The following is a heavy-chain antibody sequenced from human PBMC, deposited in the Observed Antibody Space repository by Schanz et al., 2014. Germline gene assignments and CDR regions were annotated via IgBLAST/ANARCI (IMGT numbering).Heavy chain of an antibody. J-gene: IGHJ5*01. CDR2: IDPNGGAT. CDR3: ARDSDVSKYNLFDS. CDR1: GYTFIDYY. V-gene: IGHV1-2*02. Sequence: QVQLVQSGAEVKKPGASVKVSCKASGYTFIDYYMHWVRQAPGQGLEWVGWIDPNGGATNHAQMLQGRVTMTRDTSISTAYMELTRLTFDDTAIYYCARDSDVSKYNLFDSWGQGTLVTVSS.